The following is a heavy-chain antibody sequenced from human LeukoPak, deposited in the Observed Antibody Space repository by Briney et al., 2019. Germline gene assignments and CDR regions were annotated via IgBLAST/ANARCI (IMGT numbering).Heavy chain of an antibody. J-gene: IGHJ5*02. V-gene: IGHV3-11*01. CDR2: ISSSGSTI. CDR3: ARGDYYDAPWFDP. D-gene: IGHD3-22*01. CDR1: GFTFSDYY. Sequence: MSGGSLRLSCAASGFTFSDYYMSWIRQAPGKGLEWVSYISSSGSTIYYADSVKGRFTISRDNAKNSLYLQMNRLRAEDTAVYYCARGDYYDAPWFDPWGQGTLVTVSS.